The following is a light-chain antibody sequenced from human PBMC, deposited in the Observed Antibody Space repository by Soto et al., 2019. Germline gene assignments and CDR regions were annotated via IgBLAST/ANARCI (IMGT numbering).Light chain of an antibody. V-gene: IGLV2-11*01. CDR3: CSYASSSSYV. CDR1: SSDVGGYNY. Sequence: SALAQPRSVSGSPGQSVTISCTGTSSDVGGYNYVSWYQHHPGKAPKLMIYDVDKRPSGVPGRFSGSKSGNTASLTISGLQAEDEADYYCCSYASSSSYVFGTGTKVTVL. CDR2: DVD. J-gene: IGLJ1*01.